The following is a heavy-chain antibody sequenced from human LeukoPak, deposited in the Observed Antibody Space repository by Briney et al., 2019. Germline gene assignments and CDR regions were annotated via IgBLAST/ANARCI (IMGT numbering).Heavy chain of an antibody. CDR2: ISSSSSTI. Sequence: PGGSPRLSCAASGFTFSSYSMNWVRQAPGKGLEWVSYISSSSSTIYYADSVKGRFTISRDNAKNSLYLQMNSLRAEDTAVYYCARDFGYSSSWYWYHGAGKVDAFDIWGQGTMVTVSS. CDR1: GFTFSSYS. CDR3: ARDFGYSSSWYWYHGAGKVDAFDI. D-gene: IGHD6-13*01. J-gene: IGHJ3*02. V-gene: IGHV3-48*04.